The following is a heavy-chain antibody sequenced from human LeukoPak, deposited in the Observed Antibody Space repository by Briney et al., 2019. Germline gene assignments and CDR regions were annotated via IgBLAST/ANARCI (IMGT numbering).Heavy chain of an antibody. V-gene: IGHV1-18*04. Sequence: ASVKVSCKASGYTFTGYYMHWVRQAPGQGLEWMGWISAYNGNTNYAQKLQGRVTMTTDTSTSTAYMELRSLRSDDTAVYYCASNRWNYCSGGSCYTDYWGQGTLVTVSS. CDR1: GYTFTGYY. CDR2: ISAYNGNT. CDR3: ASNRWNYCSGGSCYTDY. J-gene: IGHJ4*02. D-gene: IGHD2-15*01.